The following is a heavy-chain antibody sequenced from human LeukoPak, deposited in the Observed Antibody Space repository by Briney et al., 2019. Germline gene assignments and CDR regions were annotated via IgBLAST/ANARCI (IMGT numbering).Heavy chain of an antibody. V-gene: IGHV1-69*17. Sequence: SVKVSCKASGGTFNSYTISWVRQAPGQGLEWMGGIIPIFSFTNYAQRLRGRVTITADRSTTTAYMELTSLRSDDTAMYYCAMPRAPYQPMAETADALDISGAGTTFIASS. CDR3: AMPRAPYQPMAETADALDI. J-gene: IGHJ3*02. D-gene: IGHD2-21*02. CDR2: IIPIFSFT. CDR1: GGTFNSYT.